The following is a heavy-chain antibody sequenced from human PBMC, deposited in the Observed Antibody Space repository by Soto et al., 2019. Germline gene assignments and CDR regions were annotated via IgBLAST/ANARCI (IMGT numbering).Heavy chain of an antibody. CDR1: GFTFDDYA. J-gene: IGHJ6*02. Sequence: EVQLVESGGGLVQPGRSLRLSCAASGFTFDDYAMHWVRQAPGKGLEWVSGISWNSGSIGYADSVKGRFTISRDNAKNSLYLQMNSLRAVDTVLYYCAKDIVLVPAPDYYYYGMDVWGQGTTVTVSS. CDR3: AKDIVLVPAPDYYYYGMDV. V-gene: IGHV3-9*01. D-gene: IGHD2-2*01. CDR2: ISWNSGSI.